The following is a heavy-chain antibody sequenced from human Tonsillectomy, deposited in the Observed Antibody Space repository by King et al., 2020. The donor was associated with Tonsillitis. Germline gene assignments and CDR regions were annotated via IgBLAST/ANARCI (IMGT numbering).Heavy chain of an antibody. D-gene: IGHD1-1*01. Sequence: QLVQSGAEVKRPGASVKVSCETSGYTFTSYGIGWVRQAPGQGLEWMGWLSGYNGNTNYAQKFQGRVTMTTDTSTSTAYMERRSLRSDGTAVYYCAGAPARDWNDPRYWYFDLWGRGTLVTVSS. CDR2: LSGYNGNT. J-gene: IGHJ2*01. CDR3: AGAPARDWNDPRYWYFDL. CDR1: GYTFTSYG. V-gene: IGHV1-18*01.